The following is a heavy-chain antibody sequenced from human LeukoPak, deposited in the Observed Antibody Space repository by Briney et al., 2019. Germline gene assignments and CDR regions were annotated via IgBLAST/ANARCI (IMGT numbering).Heavy chain of an antibody. CDR2: ISPNSGGT. CDR3: ARDSSSSGRYYYYYMDV. Sequence: ASVKVSCKASGYTFTGYYMHWVRQAPGQGLEWMGWISPNSGGTNYAQKFQGRVTMTRDTSISTAYMELSRLRSDDTAVYYCARDSSSSGRYYYYYMDVWGKGTTVTVSS. D-gene: IGHD6-6*01. J-gene: IGHJ6*03. V-gene: IGHV1-2*02. CDR1: GYTFTGYY.